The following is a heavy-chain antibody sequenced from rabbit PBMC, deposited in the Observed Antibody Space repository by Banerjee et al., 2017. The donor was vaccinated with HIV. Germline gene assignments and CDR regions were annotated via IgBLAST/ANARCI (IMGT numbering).Heavy chain of an antibody. CDR2: IDTGSSGST. D-gene: IGHD4-2*01. V-gene: IGHV1S45*01. J-gene: IGHJ4*01. CDR3: ARDYGGTLNL. Sequence: QEQLEESGGGLVQPEGSLTLTCTASGFSFSYYWMSWVRQAPGKRPEWIGNIDTGSSGSTYYASWAKGRFTISKTSSTTVTLQMTSLTAADTATYFCARDYGGTLNLWGQGTLVTVS. CDR1: GFSFSYYW.